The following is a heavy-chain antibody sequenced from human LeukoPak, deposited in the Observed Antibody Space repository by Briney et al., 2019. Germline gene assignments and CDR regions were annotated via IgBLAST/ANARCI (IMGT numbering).Heavy chain of an antibody. CDR2: NNTGATNR. V-gene: IGHV3-11*01. Sequence: GGSLRRSCAAPGVTFNDYYMSWIRQPPGKGLEWLSYNNTGATNRHYAESVKARFTTSRNNAKKSLYLEMNNLSAEDTAVYYCATDGAGFDTWGQGVLVTVSS. J-gene: IGHJ5*02. CDR3: ATDGAGFDT. CDR1: GVTFNDYY.